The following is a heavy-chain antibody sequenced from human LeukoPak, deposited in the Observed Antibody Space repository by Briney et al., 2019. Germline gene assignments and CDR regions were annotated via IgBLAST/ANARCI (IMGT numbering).Heavy chain of an antibody. CDR2: INHSGST. CDR3: AGEGAVAGYFDP. CDR1: GGSSSGYY. J-gene: IGHJ5*02. D-gene: IGHD6-19*01. V-gene: IGHV4-34*01. Sequence: PSETLSLTSAVYGGSSSGYYWSWIRQPPGKGLEWSGEINHSGSTNYNPSFKSRDTISVDTSKKQFSLKLSSVTAADTAVYYCAGEGAVAGYFDPWGQGTLVTVSS.